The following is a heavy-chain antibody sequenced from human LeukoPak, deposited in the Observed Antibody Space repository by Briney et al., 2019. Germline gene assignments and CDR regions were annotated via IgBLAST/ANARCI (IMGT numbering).Heavy chain of an antibody. V-gene: IGHV4-34*01. Sequence: LSETLSLTCAVYGGSFSGYYWSWIRQPPGKGLEWIGEINHSGSTNYNPSLKSRVTISVDTSKNQFSLKLSSVTAADTAVYYCASGGLPGDYWGQGTLVTVSS. CDR1: GGSFSGYY. J-gene: IGHJ4*02. CDR3: ASGGLPGDY. D-gene: IGHD2-2*01. CDR2: INHSGST.